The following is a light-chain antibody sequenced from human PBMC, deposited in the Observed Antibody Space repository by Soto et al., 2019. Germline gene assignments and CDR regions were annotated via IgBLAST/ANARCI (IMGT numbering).Light chain of an antibody. Sequence: QSVLTQPASVSGSPGQSITISCTGTSSDVGGYNYVSWYQQHPGKAPKLMIYDVSNRPSGVSIRFSGSKSGNTASLTISGLQAEDEADYYCSSYTSSSTDVFGTGTKLTVL. V-gene: IGLV2-14*01. J-gene: IGLJ1*01. CDR3: SSYTSSSTDV. CDR1: SSDVGGYNY. CDR2: DVS.